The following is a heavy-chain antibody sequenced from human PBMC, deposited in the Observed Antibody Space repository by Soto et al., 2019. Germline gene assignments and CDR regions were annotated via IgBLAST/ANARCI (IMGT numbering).Heavy chain of an antibody. J-gene: IGHJ4*02. V-gene: IGHV3-30-3*01. CDR3: ARSSSGWYSF. Sequence: GGSLRLSCAASGFTFSSYAMHWVRQAPGKGLEWVAVISYDGSNKYYADSVKGRFTISRDNSKNTLYLQMNSLRAEDTAVYYCARSSSGWYSFWGQRTLVTVSS. CDR1: GFTFSSYA. D-gene: IGHD6-19*01. CDR2: ISYDGSNK.